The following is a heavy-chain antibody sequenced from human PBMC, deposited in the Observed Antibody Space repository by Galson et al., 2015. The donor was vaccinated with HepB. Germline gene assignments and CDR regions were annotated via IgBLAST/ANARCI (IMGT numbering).Heavy chain of an antibody. J-gene: IGHJ4*02. V-gene: IGHV4-34*01. CDR1: GGPFSDYS. Sequence: SETLSLTCAVYGGPFSDYSRTWIRQSPGKGLEWIGEINPNGGTKYNPSLKSRVTISIDTSKNQFSLNLSSVTAADTAVYYCASQTCHTSRCSADGYGFSWDNWGQGTLVTVSS. CDR2: INPNGGT. CDR3: ASQTCHTSRCSADGYGFSWDN. D-gene: IGHD3-22*01.